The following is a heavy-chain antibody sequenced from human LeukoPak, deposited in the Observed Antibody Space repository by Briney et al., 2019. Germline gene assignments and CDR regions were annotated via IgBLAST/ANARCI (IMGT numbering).Heavy chain of an antibody. CDR3: ARNNGNYVMDV. CDR2: IWYDGSNK. Sequence: GGSLRLSCAASGFTFRNYGMHWVRQAPGKGLEWVTIIWYDGSNKYYGDSVKGRFDISRDNSANIVYLQMNSLRVEDTAVYYCARNNGNYVMDVWDQGTTVTVSS. J-gene: IGHJ6*02. CDR1: GFTFRNYG. D-gene: IGHD1-26*01. V-gene: IGHV3-33*01.